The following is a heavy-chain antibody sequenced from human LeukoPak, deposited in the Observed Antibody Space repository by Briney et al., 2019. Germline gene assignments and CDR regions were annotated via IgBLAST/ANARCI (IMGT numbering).Heavy chain of an antibody. J-gene: IGHJ4*02. D-gene: IGHD1-26*01. Sequence: GGSLRLSCAASGFTFSSYGMHWVRQAPGKGLEWEAVIWYDGSNKYYADSVKGRFTISRDNSKNTLYLQMNSLRAEDTAVYYCAKDLLAGESSSYFFDYWGQGTLVTVSS. CDR3: AKDLLAGESSSYFFDY. CDR2: IWYDGSNK. V-gene: IGHV3-33*06. CDR1: GFTFSSYG.